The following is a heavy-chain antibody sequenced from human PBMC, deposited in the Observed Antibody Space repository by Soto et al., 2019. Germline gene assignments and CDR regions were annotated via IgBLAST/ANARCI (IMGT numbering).Heavy chain of an antibody. J-gene: IGHJ5*02. CDR3: ARDTSHGVTIGGLDA. Sequence: GGSLRVSGGACGFSCINYNMNWVRQAPGKGLEWVAHITDGLTKHYADFVQGRFTISRDNAKNSLYLELTDLRDDDTAVYYCARDTSHGVTIGGLDAWGQGILVSVSS. V-gene: IGHV3-48*02. CDR2: ITDGLTK. CDR1: GFSCINYN. D-gene: IGHD3-16*01.